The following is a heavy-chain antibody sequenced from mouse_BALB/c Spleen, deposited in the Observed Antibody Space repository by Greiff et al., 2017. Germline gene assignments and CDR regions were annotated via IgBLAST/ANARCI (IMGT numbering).Heavy chain of an antibody. Sequence: EVHLVESGGGLVKPGGSLKLSCAASGFTFSSYAMSWVRQTPEKRLEWVATISSGGSYTYYPDSVKGRFTISRDNAKNTLYLQMSSLRSENTAMYYCARLATTVVAPGYFDYWGQGTTLTVSS. V-gene: IGHV5-9-3*01. J-gene: IGHJ2*01. CDR2: ISSGGSYT. CDR3: ARLATTVVAPGYFDY. D-gene: IGHD1-1*01. CDR1: GFTFSSYA.